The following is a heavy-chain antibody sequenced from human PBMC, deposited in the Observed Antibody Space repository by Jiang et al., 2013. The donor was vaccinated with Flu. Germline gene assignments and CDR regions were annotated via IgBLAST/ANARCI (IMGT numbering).Heavy chain of an antibody. CDR3: ARGGGLQFPFDY. CDR1: GGSISSGGYY. Sequence: GLVKPSQTLSLTCTVSGGSISSGGYYWSWIRQHPGKGLEWIGYIYYSGSTYYNPSLKSRVTISVDTSKNQFSLKLSSVTAADTAVYCCARGGGLQFPFDYWGQGTLVTVSS. D-gene: IGHD5-24*01. J-gene: IGHJ4*02. CDR2: IYYSGST. V-gene: IGHV4-31*03.